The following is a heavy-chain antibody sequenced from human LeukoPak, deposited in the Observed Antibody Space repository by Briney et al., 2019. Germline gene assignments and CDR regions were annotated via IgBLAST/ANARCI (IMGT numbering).Heavy chain of an antibody. CDR3: ARQAITSDYFDS. CDR1: GFTFTSYW. Sequence: GESLKISCKGSGFTFTSYWIGWMRQMPGKGREWMGIIYPADSDTRGSPSFQGQVTMSADKSTNTAYLQWSSLKASDTAMYYCARQAITSDYFDSWGQGTLVTVSS. J-gene: IGHJ4*02. D-gene: IGHD3-10*01. V-gene: IGHV5-51*01. CDR2: IYPADSDT.